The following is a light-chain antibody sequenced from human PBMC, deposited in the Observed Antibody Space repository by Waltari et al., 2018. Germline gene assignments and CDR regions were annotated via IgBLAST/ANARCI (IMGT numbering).Light chain of an antibody. Sequence: SYVLTQSPSLSVAPGKTARIPCGGENIGRKSGHWYQQKPGQAPVWVIHYDSDRPSGIPERFSGSNSGNTATLTISRVEAGDEADYYCQVWDTSSAVVFGGGTKLTVL. CDR2: YDS. V-gene: IGLV3-21*04. CDR3: QVWDTSSAVV. J-gene: IGLJ2*01. CDR1: NIGRKS.